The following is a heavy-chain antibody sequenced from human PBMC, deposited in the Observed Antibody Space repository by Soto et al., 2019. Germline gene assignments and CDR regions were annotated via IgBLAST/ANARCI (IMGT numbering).Heavy chain of an antibody. CDR1: GGSISSSF. Sequence: SETLSLTCSVSGGSISSSFWSWIRQPPGKELEWIGYISYSGSTTYNPSLKSRITLSVDTSKNQFSLRVASVTAADTAVYYCARGHRAIEYYYYSGMDVWGQGTTVTVSS. CDR2: ISYSGST. V-gene: IGHV4-59*01. J-gene: IGHJ6*02. D-gene: IGHD5-18*01. CDR3: ARGHRAIEYYYYSGMDV.